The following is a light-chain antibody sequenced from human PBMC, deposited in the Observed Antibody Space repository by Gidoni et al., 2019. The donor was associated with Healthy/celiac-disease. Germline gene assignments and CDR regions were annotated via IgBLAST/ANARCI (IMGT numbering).Light chain of an antibody. CDR3: QQRSNWPPLT. V-gene: IGKV3-11*01. CDR2: DAS. J-gene: IGKJ4*01. Sequence: ESVLTQSPAPLSLSPGARATLSCRASQSVSSYLAWYQQKPGQAPRLLIYDASNRATGIPARFSGSGSGTDFTLTISSLEPEDFAVYYCQQRSNWPPLTFGGGTKVEIK. CDR1: QSVSSY.